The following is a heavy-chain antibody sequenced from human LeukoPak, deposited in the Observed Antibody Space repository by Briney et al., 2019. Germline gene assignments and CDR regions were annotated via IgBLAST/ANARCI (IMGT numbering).Heavy chain of an antibody. CDR1: EFTFNSYA. CDR3: ARVLTIFGVVTSDFDL. Sequence: GGSLRLSCAASEFTFNSYAMSWVRQAPGKGLEWVSTIAGSGGSTYYADSVKGRFTISRDNSNNALYLQMDSLRPEDTAVYYCARVLTIFGVVTSDFDLWGRGTLVTVSS. D-gene: IGHD3-3*01. V-gene: IGHV3-23*01. J-gene: IGHJ2*01. CDR2: IAGSGGST.